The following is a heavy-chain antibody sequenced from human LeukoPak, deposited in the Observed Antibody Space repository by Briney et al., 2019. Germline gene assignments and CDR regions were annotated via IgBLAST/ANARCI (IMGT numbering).Heavy chain of an antibody. J-gene: IGHJ4*02. CDR3: ARDRVAVGTVTTPGY. CDR2: ISYDGSNK. V-gene: IGHV3-30*04. Sequence: GRSLRLSCAASGFTFSSYAMHWVRQAPGKGLEWVAVISYDGSNKYYADSVKGRFTISRDNSKNTLYLQMNSPRAEDTAVYYCARDRVAVGTVTTPGYWGQGTLVTVSS. D-gene: IGHD4-17*01. CDR1: GFTFSSYA.